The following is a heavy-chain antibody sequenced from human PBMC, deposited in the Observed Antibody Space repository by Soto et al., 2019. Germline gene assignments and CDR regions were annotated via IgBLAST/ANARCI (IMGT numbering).Heavy chain of an antibody. CDR2: IKKDGREK. V-gene: IGHV3-7*01. CDR1: GFTFSSYW. CDR3: ASSGWRHDAFDT. Sequence: GGYLSLSCAASGFTFSSYWMSWVRQAPGKGLEGVANIKKDGREKYYVDSVKGRFTISRDNAKNSLYLQMNSLRAEYTAVYYCASSGWRHDAFDTWGQGTMVTVSS. J-gene: IGHJ3*02. D-gene: IGHD6-19*01.